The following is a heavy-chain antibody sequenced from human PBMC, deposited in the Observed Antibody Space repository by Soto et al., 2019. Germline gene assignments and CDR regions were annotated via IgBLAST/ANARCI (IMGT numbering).Heavy chain of an antibody. Sequence: SETLSLTCTVSGGSISSGGDYWGWIRQHPGKGLEWIGYIYYSGNTYYNPSLKSRVTISVDTSKNQFSLKLSSVTAADTAVYYCARGPEDIVLVPAPSSYYYYYGMDVWGQGTTVTVSS. CDR2: IYYSGNT. CDR1: GGSISSGGDY. V-gene: IGHV4-31*03. CDR3: ARGPEDIVLVPAPSSYYYYYGMDV. J-gene: IGHJ6*02. D-gene: IGHD2-2*01.